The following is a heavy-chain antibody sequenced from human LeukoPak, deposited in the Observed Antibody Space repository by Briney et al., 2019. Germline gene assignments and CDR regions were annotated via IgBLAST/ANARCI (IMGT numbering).Heavy chain of an antibody. D-gene: IGHD5/OR15-5a*01. CDR1: GDSISSYY. CDR3: ARHGPLYEYFYYNMDV. CDR2: IYYSGST. Sequence: SETLSLTCTVSGDSISSYYWSWIRRPPGKGLEWIGYIYYSGSTDYNPSLKSRVTISVDTSKNQFSLKLSSVTAADTAVYYCARHGPLYEYFYYNMDVWGQGTTVTVSS. V-gene: IGHV4-59*08. J-gene: IGHJ6*02.